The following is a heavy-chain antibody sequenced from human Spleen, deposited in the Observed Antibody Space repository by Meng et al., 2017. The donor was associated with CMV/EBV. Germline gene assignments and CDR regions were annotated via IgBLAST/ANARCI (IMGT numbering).Heavy chain of an antibody. CDR3: ARDAWSTSWDGLDY. V-gene: IGHV3-53*01. D-gene: IGHD1-26*01. CDR1: GFTVSSNY. CDR2: IYSGGST. J-gene: IGHJ4*02. Sequence: GESLKISCAASGFTVSSNYMSWVRQAPGKGLEWVSVIYSGGSTYYADSVKGRFTISRDNSKNTLYLQMNSLRAEDTAVYYCARDAWSTSWDGLDYWGQGALVTVSS.